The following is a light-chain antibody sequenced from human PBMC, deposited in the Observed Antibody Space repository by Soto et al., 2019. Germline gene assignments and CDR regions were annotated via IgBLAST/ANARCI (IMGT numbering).Light chain of an antibody. Sequence: EIVLTQSPGTLSLSPGERATLSCRAIQSVSSSYLAWYRQKPGQAPRLLIYGASSRATGIPDRFSGSGSGTDFTLTISRLEPEDFAVYYCQQYGSSPPYTFGQGTKVDIK. CDR2: GAS. J-gene: IGKJ2*01. CDR1: QSVSSSY. V-gene: IGKV3-20*01. CDR3: QQYGSSPPYT.